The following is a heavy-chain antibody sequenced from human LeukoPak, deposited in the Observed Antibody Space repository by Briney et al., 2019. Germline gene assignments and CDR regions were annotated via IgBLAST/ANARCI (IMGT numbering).Heavy chain of an antibody. CDR2: IRYDGSNK. D-gene: IGHD5-12*01. J-gene: IGHJ4*02. CDR3: AKDPFGDIVATTPFDY. Sequence: GGSLRLSCAASGFTFSSYGMHWVRQAPGKGLEWVAFIRYDGSNKYYADSVKGRFTISRDNSKNTLYLQMNSLRAEDTAVYYCAKDPFGDIVATTPFDYWGQGTLVTVSS. V-gene: IGHV3-30*02. CDR1: GFTFSSYG.